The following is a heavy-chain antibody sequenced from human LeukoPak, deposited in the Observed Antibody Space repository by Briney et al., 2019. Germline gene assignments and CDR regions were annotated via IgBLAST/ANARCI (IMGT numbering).Heavy chain of an antibody. J-gene: IGHJ4*02. CDR1: GGSFSGYY. Sequence: PSETLSLTCAVYGGSFSGYYWSWIRQPPGKGLEWIGEINHSGSANYNPSLKSRVTISVDTSKNLFSLNLNSVTAADTAVYYCARGEDYASGTFYYFFDSWGQGTPVTLSS. V-gene: IGHV4-34*01. D-gene: IGHD3-10*01. CDR3: ARGEDYASGTFYYFFDS. CDR2: INHSGSA.